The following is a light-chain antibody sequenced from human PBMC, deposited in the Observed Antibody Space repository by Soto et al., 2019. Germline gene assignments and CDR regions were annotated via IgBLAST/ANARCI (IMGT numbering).Light chain of an antibody. Sequence: QSVLTQPPSASGTPGQRVTISCSGSSSNIESNTVTWYQQLPGTAPKLVIYSNYDRSSGVPDRFSGSTSGTSASLVIRGLQSEDEADYYCAAWDDILNGYVFGDGTKLTVL. J-gene: IGLJ1*01. V-gene: IGLV1-44*01. CDR3: AAWDDILNGYV. CDR2: SNY. CDR1: SSNIESNT.